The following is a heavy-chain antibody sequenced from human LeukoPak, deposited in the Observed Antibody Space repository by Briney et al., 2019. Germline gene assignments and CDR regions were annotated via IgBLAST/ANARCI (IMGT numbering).Heavy chain of an antibody. Sequence: GRSLRLSCAASGFTFSSYXMXXXRQAPGKXXXXVAVISSDGSNKHYXDSVKGRFTISRDNSKNTLCLQMNSLRVEDTAVYYCAKGDGYNLRVSHWGQGTLVTVSS. CDR1: GFTFSSYX. D-gene: IGHD5-24*01. J-gene: IGHJ4*02. CDR2: ISSDGSNK. V-gene: IGHV3-30*18. CDR3: AKGDGYNLRVSH.